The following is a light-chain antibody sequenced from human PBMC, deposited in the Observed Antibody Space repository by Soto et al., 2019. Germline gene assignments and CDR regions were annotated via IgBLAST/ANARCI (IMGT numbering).Light chain of an antibody. Sequence: QSVLTQPASVSGSPGQSITISCTGTSSDVGGYNYVSWYQQHSGKAPKLMIYEVSNRPSGVSNRFSGSKSGNTASLTISGLQAEDEADYYCSSYTSSSTLGVFGGGTKVTVL. CDR1: SSDVGGYNY. CDR3: SSYTSSSTLGV. V-gene: IGLV2-14*01. J-gene: IGLJ3*02. CDR2: EVS.